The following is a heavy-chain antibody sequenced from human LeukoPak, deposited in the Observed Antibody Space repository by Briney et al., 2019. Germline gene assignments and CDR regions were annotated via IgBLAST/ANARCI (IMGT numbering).Heavy chain of an antibody. D-gene: IGHD3-16*02. J-gene: IGHJ4*02. CDR3: ARGGPYYDYVWGSYLPATDY. CDR1: GGSISSSPYY. V-gene: IGHV4-39*07. Sequence: PSETLSLTCTVSGGSISSSPYYWGWIRQPPGKDLEWIGSIYYSGSTYYNPSLKSRVTISVDTSKNQFSLKLSSVTAADTAVYYCARGGPYYDYVWGSYLPATDYWGQGTLVTVSS. CDR2: IYYSGST.